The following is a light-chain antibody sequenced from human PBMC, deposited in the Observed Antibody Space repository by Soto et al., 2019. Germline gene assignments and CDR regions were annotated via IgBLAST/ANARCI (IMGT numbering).Light chain of an antibody. V-gene: IGLV3-1*01. CDR2: QDN. CDR1: KLGERY. J-gene: IGLJ3*02. Sequence: SYELTQPPSVSVSPGQTVSITCSGDKLGERYACWYQQKPGQSPVVVIYQDNKRPSGIPERFSGSNSGNTATLTISGTQAMDEADYYCQAWDSSTHWVFGGGTKLTVL. CDR3: QAWDSSTHWV.